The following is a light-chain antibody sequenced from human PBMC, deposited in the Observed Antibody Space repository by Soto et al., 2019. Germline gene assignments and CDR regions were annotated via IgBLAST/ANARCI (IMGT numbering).Light chain of an antibody. Sequence: DIQMTQSPSSLSASVGDRVTITCRASQSISSYLNWYQQRPGSAPKLLIHGASSLQSGVPSRFSGSGSGTDFNLTISSLQPEDFATYYCQQSYSTPSTFGQGTKVEIK. CDR3: QQSYSTPST. CDR2: GAS. J-gene: IGKJ1*01. V-gene: IGKV1-39*01. CDR1: QSISSY.